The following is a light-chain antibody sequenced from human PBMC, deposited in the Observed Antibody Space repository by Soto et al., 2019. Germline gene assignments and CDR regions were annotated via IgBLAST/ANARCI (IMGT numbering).Light chain of an antibody. J-gene: IGLJ3*02. CDR1: NIGSKN. V-gene: IGLV3-9*01. CDR2: RDS. Sequence: ELTQPHSVSVATAQTARITCGGNNIGSKNVHWYQQKPGQAPVLVIYRDSNRPSGIPERFSGSNSGNTATLTISRAQAGDEADYYCQQFSSTPSWTFGQGTK. CDR3: QQFSSTPSWT.